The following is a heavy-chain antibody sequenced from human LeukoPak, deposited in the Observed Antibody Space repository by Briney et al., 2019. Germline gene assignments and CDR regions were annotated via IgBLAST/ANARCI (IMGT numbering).Heavy chain of an antibody. CDR2: INPNSGGT. V-gene: IGHV1-2*02. CDR1: GYTFTGYY. J-gene: IGHJ5*02. CDR3: ARDSSGGNWFDP. Sequence: GASVKVSCKASGYTFTGYYTHWVRQAPGQGLEWMGWINPNSGGTNYAQKFQGRVTMTRDTSISTAYMELSRLRSDDTAVYYCARDSSGGNWFDPWGQGTLVTVSS. D-gene: IGHD2-15*01.